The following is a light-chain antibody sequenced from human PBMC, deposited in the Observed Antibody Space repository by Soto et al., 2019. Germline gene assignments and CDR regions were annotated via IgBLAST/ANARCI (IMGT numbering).Light chain of an antibody. Sequence: DIQVAHSPSSLSASVGDRVTITCRTSQAINRYLNWYQQTPGRAPKRLIYAASSLQSGVPSRFSGSGSGTEFTLTISSLQPEDFATYYCLQHNSYPITFGQGTRLEIK. CDR1: QAINRY. J-gene: IGKJ5*01. V-gene: IGKV1-17*01. CDR2: AAS. CDR3: LQHNSYPIT.